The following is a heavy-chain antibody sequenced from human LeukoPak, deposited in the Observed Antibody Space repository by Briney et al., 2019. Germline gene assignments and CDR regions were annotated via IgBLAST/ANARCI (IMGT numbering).Heavy chain of an antibody. Sequence: PGGSLRLSCAASGFTFSDYYMSWIRQAPGRGLEWLSYISSSGSTIYYADSVKGRFTISRDNAKNSLYLQMNSLRAEDTAVYYCARRFSNFYFDLWGRGTLVTVSS. CDR2: ISSSGSTI. V-gene: IGHV3-11*04. CDR3: ARRFSNFYFDL. D-gene: IGHD1-1*01. CDR1: GFTFSDYY. J-gene: IGHJ2*01.